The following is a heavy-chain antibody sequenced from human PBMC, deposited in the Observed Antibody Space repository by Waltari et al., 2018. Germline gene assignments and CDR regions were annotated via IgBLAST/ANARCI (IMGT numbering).Heavy chain of an antibody. J-gene: IGHJ3*02. D-gene: IGHD6-13*01. V-gene: IGHV3-23*01. CDR1: GFTFSSYA. Sequence: EVQLLESGGGLVQPGGSLRLSCAASGFTFSSYAMSWVRQAPGKGLEWVSAISGSGGSTYYADSVKGRFTISRDKSKNTLYLQMNSLRAEDTAVYYCAKGIAYAAAAGNYDAFDIWGQGTMVTVSS. CDR2: ISGSGGST. CDR3: AKGIAYAAAAGNYDAFDI.